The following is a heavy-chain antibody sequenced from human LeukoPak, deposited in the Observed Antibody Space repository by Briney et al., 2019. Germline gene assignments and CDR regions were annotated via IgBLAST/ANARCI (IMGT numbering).Heavy chain of an antibody. Sequence: PGRSLRLSCAASGFTFDDYAMHWVRQAPGKGLEWVSGISWNSGSIGYADFVKGRFTISRDNAKNSLYLQMNSLRAEDTALYYCAKGLYDSSGYLYYFDYWGQGTLVTVSS. V-gene: IGHV3-9*01. CDR1: GFTFDDYA. CDR2: ISWNSGSI. J-gene: IGHJ4*02. D-gene: IGHD3-22*01. CDR3: AKGLYDSSGYLYYFDY.